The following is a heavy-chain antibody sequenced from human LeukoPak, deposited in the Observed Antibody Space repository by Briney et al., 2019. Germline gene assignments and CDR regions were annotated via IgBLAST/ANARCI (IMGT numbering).Heavy chain of an antibody. D-gene: IGHD3-3*01. V-gene: IGHV3-23*01. CDR2: ISGSGGST. CDR1: GFTFSSYA. J-gene: IGHJ4*02. Sequence: PGGSLRLSCAASGFTFSSYAMSWVRQAPGKGLEWVSAISGSGGSTYYADSVKGRFTISRDNSKNTLYLQMNSLRAEDTAVYYCAKVHAYYDFWSGPSDFYYWGQGTLVTVSS. CDR3: AKVHAYYDFWSGPSDFYY.